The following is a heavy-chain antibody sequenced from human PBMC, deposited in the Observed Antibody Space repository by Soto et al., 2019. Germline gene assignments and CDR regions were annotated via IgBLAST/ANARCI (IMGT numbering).Heavy chain of an antibody. CDR2: LSGSGGST. D-gene: IGHD6-19*01. Sequence: EVQLLESGGGLVQPGGSLRLSCAASGFTFSSYAMSWVRQAPGKGLEWVSALSGSGGSTYYADSVKGLFTISRDNSKNTLYQQMNSLRAEDTGVYYCATDSSGWFRVNFDYWGQGTLVTVSS. J-gene: IGHJ4*02. CDR3: ATDSSGWFRVNFDY. CDR1: GFTFSSYA. V-gene: IGHV3-23*01.